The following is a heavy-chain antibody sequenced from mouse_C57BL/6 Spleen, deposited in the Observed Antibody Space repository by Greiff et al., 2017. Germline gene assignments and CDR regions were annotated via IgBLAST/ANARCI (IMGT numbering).Heavy chain of an antibody. CDR2: IWSGGST. V-gene: IGHV2-2*01. CDR3: ARNIRYGSSPYYFDY. Sequence: VKVVESGPGLVQPSQSLSITCTVSGFSLTSYGVHWVRQSPGKGLEWLGVIWSGGSTDYNAAFISRLSISKDNSKSQVFFKMNSLQADDTAIYYCARNIRYGSSPYYFDYWGQGTTLTVSS. D-gene: IGHD1-1*01. CDR1: GFSLTSYG. J-gene: IGHJ2*01.